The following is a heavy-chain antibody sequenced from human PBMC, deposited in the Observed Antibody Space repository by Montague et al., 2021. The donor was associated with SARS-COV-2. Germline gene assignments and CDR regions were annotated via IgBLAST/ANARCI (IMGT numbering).Heavy chain of an antibody. CDR1: GFTIRNHA. J-gene: IGHJ4*02. D-gene: IGHD2-15*01. V-gene: IGHV3-23*03. Sequence: SLRLSCAASGFTIRNHAMSWVRQAPGKGLEWVSVLYSGNGSPYFTDSVKGRFTISRDDSKSMQFLQMNSLRVDDTAVYYCARGYSDAPRDALDYWGQGLLVTVSS. CDR2: LYSGNGSP. CDR3: ARGYSDAPRDALDY.